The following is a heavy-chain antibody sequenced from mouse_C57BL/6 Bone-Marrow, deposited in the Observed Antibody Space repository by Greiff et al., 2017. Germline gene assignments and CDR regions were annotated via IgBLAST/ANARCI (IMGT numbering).Heavy chain of an antibody. Sequence: EAKLMESGGGLVQPGGSLKLSCAASGFTFSDYYMYWVRQTPEKRLEWVAYISNGGGSTYYPDTVKGRFTISRDNAKNTLYLQMSRLKSEDTAMXYWSRHGYGSLDAWFAYWGQGTLVTVSA. J-gene: IGHJ3*01. CDR1: GFTFSDYY. V-gene: IGHV5-12*01. CDR3: SRHGYGSLDAWFAY. CDR2: ISNGGGST. D-gene: IGHD1-1*01.